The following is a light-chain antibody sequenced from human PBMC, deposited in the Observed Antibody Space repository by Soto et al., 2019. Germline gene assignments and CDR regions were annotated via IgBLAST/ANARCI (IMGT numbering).Light chain of an antibody. CDR1: SSDVGGYDY. CDR3: SSYSISTAYL. V-gene: IGLV2-14*01. Sequence: QSALTQPASVSGSPGQSITISCTGTSSDVGGYDYVSWYQLHPGKAPKLMVFEVNNRPSGVSYRFSGSKSGNTASLTISGLQAEDEADYFCSSYSISTAYLVGTGTKV. CDR2: EVN. J-gene: IGLJ1*01.